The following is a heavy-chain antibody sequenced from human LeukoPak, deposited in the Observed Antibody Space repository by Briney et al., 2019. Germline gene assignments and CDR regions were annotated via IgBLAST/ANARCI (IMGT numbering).Heavy chain of an antibody. J-gene: IGHJ4*02. CDR2: INPNSGGT. V-gene: IGHV1-2*02. CDR3: ARDQIILNRGYSYGCGY. D-gene: IGHD5-18*01. CDR1: GYTFTGYY. Sequence: ASVKVSCKASGYTFTGYYMHWVRQAPGQGLEWMGWINPNSGGTNYAQKFQGRVTMTRDTSISTAYMELSRLRSDDTAVYYCARDQIILNRGYSYGCGYWGQGTLVTVSS.